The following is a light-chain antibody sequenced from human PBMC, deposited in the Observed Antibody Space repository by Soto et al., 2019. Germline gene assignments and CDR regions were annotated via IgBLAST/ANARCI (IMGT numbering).Light chain of an antibody. Sequence: QSALTQPPSASGFPGQSVTISCTGTSSDVGYYDYVSWYQQHPGKAPKLVIYEVTKRPSGVPDRVSASKSGNTASLTVSGLRAEDEADYYCSSYAGRNNLVFGSGTKVTVL. CDR3: SSYAGRNNLV. CDR2: EVT. CDR1: SSDVGYYDY. J-gene: IGLJ1*01. V-gene: IGLV2-8*01.